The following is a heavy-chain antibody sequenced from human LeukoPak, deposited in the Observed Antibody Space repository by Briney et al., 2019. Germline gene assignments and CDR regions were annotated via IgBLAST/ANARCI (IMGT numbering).Heavy chain of an antibody. CDR2: ISGYNGNT. CDR3: ARDLKRGYSSGRYSWGTGSSNDC. Sequence: GASVKVSCKASGYTFTSYGISWVRQAPGQGLEWMGWISGYNGNTNYAQKLQGRVTMTTDTSTSTAYMELRSLRSDDTAVYYCARDLKRGYSSGRYSWGTGSSNDCWGQGTLVTVSS. D-gene: IGHD6-19*01. CDR1: GYTFTSYG. J-gene: IGHJ4*02. V-gene: IGHV1-18*01.